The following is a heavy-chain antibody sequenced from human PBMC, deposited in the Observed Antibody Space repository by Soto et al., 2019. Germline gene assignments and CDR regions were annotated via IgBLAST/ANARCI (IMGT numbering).Heavy chain of an antibody. CDR2: IYHSGGT. J-gene: IGHJ5*02. CDR3: ARTMTTSGWFDP. Sequence: PSETLSLTCAVSGRPITSGGYSWSWIRQPPGKGLEWIGYIYHSGGTYYNPSLKSRVTLSIDRTKKQFSLKLKSVTAADTAVYFCARTMTTSGWFDPWGQGTLVTVSS. V-gene: IGHV4-30-2*01. D-gene: IGHD4-17*01. CDR1: GRPITSGGYS.